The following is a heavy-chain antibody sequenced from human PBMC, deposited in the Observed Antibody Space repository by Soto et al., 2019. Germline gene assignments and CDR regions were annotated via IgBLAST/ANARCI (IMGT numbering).Heavy chain of an antibody. D-gene: IGHD3-3*01. Sequence: SETLSLTCSVSGCSIKSGDYWGWIRPPPGKGLEWIGSVFHSGTTYSNPSLKTRLTISVDTSKNEISLDLNAVTAADTAVYYCVRDFGDLQDFWSGPDQWGLGVPVTVSS. CDR1: GCSIKSGDY. V-gene: IGHV4-38-2*02. CDR2: VFHSGTT. CDR3: VRDFGDLQDFWSGPDQ. J-gene: IGHJ5*02.